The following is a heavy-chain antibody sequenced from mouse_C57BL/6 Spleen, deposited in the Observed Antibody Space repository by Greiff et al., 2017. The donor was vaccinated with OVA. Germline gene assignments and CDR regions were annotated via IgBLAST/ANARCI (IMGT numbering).Heavy chain of an antibody. CDR3: ARSLGLRRGNYFDY. CDR2: IDPSDSYT. D-gene: IGHD2-4*01. CDR1: GYTFTSYW. Sequence: VQLQQPGAELVKPGASVKLSCKASGYTFTSYWMQWVKQRPGQGLEWIGEIDPSDSYTNYNQKFKGKATLTVDTSSSTAYMQLSSLTSEDSAVYYCARSLGLRRGNYFDYWGQGTTLTVSS. V-gene: IGHV1-50*01. J-gene: IGHJ2*01.